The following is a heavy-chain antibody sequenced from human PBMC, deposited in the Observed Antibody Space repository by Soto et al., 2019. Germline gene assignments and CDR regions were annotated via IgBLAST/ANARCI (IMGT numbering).Heavy chain of an antibody. CDR3: ARDRCSGYDCPGGWFDP. J-gene: IGHJ5*02. V-gene: IGHV4-4*07. CDR1: GGSISSYY. Sequence: SETLSLTCTVSGGSISSYYWSWIRQPAGKGLEWIGRIYTSGSTNYNPSLKSRVTMSVDTSKNQFSLKLSSVTAADTAVYYCARDRCSGYDCPGGWFDPWGQGTLVTVSS. D-gene: IGHD5-12*01. CDR2: IYTSGST.